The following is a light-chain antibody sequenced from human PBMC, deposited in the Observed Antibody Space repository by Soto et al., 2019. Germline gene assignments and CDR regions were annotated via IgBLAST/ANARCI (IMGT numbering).Light chain of an antibody. J-gene: IGLJ2*01. CDR3: AGWDDSLNGWV. CDR1: STNIGSNA. CDR2: GTN. V-gene: IGLV1-44*01. Sequence: QAVVTQPPSVSGTPGQRVTISCSGSSTNIGSNAVNWYQQLPGTAPKLVIYGTNQRPSGVPDRFSGSKSGTSASLAISGLQSEDEADYYCAGWDDSLNGWVFGGGTKLTVL.